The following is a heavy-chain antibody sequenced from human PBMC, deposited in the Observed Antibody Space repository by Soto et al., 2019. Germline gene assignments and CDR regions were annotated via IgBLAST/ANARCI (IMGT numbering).Heavy chain of an antibody. Sequence: ASVKVSCKASGYSSKDHYMHWVRQAPGRGLEWVGIINPSGEHTNYAQQFRGRVAMTRDTSTSTAYMELRSLRPEDTAVYFCARISCKGGSCYFDFDHWGQGTLVTVSS. V-gene: IGHV1-46*02. D-gene: IGHD2-15*01. CDR2: INPSGEHT. J-gene: IGHJ4*02. CDR1: GYSSKDHY. CDR3: ARISCKGGSCYFDFDH.